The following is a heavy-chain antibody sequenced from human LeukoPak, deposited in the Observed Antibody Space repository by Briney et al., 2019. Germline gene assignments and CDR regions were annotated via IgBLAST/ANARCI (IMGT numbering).Heavy chain of an antibody. Sequence: GGSLRLSCAASGFTFSSYAMSWVRQAPGTGLEWVSAISGSGGSTYYADSVKGRFTISRDNSKNTLYLQMNSLRAEDTAVYYCAKRRSYDYGWYFDLWGRGTLVTVSS. J-gene: IGHJ2*01. D-gene: IGHD3-16*01. CDR1: GFTFSSYA. V-gene: IGHV3-23*01. CDR2: ISGSGGST. CDR3: AKRRSYDYGWYFDL.